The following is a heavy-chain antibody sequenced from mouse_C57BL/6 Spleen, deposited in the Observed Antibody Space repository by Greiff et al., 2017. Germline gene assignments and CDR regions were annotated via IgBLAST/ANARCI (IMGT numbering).Heavy chain of an antibody. D-gene: IGHD2-3*01. J-gene: IGHJ1*03. CDR2: INYDGSST. CDR3: ARVYDGYYLWYFDV. Sequence: EVQLVESEGGLVQPGSSMKLSCTASGFTFSDYYMAWVRQVPEKGLEWVANINYDGSSTYYLDSLKSRFIISRDNAKNILYLQMSSLKSEDTATYYCARVYDGYYLWYFDVWGTGTTVTVSS. CDR1: GFTFSDYY. V-gene: IGHV5-16*01.